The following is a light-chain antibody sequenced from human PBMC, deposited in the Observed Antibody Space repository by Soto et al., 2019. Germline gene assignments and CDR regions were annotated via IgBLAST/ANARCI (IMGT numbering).Light chain of an antibody. CDR2: HLN. CDR1: SSDIAGYNY. J-gene: IGLJ1*01. V-gene: IGLV2-14*01. CDR3: SSYTSSSTRYV. Sequence: QSVLTQPASLSGSPGQSITISCTGTSSDIAGYNYVSWYQQHPGKAHKLMIHHLNNRHSGHANLYYGSKPDNPPSLTISGLQAEDEADYYCSSYTSSSTRYVFGSGSKVSVL.